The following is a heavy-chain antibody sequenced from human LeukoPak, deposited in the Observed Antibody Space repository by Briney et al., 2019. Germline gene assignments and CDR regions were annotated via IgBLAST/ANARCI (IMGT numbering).Heavy chain of an antibody. CDR2: FDPEDGET. CDR3: ATAGRITNFGVAPYDFDY. CDR1: GYTLTES. D-gene: IGHD3-3*01. Sequence: GASVKVSCKVSGYTLTESMHWVRQAPGKGLEWMGGFDPEDGETIYAQKFQGRVTMTEDTSTDTAYMELSSLRSEDTAVYYCATAGRITNFGVAPYDFDYWGQGTLVTVSS. V-gene: IGHV1-24*01. J-gene: IGHJ4*02.